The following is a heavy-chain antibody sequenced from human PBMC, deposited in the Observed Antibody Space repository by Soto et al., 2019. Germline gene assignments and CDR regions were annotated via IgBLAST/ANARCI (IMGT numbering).Heavy chain of an antibody. CDR2: ISYDGSNK. J-gene: IGHJ4*02. CDR3: AKDLGPADYDYVWGSYRYPDY. D-gene: IGHD3-16*02. Sequence: GGSVRLSCAASGFTFSSYGMHWVRQAPGKGLEWVAVISYDGSNKYYADSVKGRFTISRDNSKNTLYLQMNSLRAEDTAVYYCAKDLGPADYDYVWGSYRYPDYWGQVTLVTVSS. V-gene: IGHV3-30*18. CDR1: GFTFSSYG.